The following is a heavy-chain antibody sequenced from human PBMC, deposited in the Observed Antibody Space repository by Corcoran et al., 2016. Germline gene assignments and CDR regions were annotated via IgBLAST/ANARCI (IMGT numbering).Heavy chain of an antibody. CDR2: IYYSGST. V-gene: IGHV4-59*01. J-gene: IGHJ4*02. D-gene: IGHD3-9*01. CDR1: GGSISSDY. CDR3: ARGFDGDYLDY. Sequence: QVQLQESGPGLVKPSETLSLTCTVSGGSISSDYWSWIRQPPGKGLEWIGYIYYSGSTNYNPSLKSRVTISVDTSKNQFSLKLSSVTAADTAVYYCARGFDGDYLDYWGQGTLVTVSS.